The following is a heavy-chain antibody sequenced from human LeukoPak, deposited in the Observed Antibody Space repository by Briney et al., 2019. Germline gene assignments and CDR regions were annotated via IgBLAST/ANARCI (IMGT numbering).Heavy chain of an antibody. CDR3: AKDPESSSWYYFDY. D-gene: IGHD6-13*01. CDR2: ISGSGGST. J-gene: IGHJ4*02. CDR1: GFTFSSYA. Sequence: GGSLRLSCAASGFTFSSYAMSWVRQAPGKGLEWVSAISGSGGSTYYADSVKGRFTISRDNSKNTLHLQMNSLRAEDTAVYYCAKDPESSSWYYFDYWGQGTLVTVSS. V-gene: IGHV3-23*01.